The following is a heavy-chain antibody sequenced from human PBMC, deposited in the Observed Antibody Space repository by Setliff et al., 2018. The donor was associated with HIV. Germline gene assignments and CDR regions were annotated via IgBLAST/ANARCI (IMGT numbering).Heavy chain of an antibody. V-gene: IGHV2-70*04. CDR1: GFSLTTRGMR. J-gene: IGHJ4*02. CDR3: ARMRSDGSVMLEY. CDR2: IDWSDNK. Sequence: GSGPTLVNPTEPLTLTCTFSGFSLTTRGMRVNWIRQPPGKAPEWLARIDWSDNKFYSTSLNTRLTISKDTSRNQVVLTMTNMDPMDTATYYCARMRSDGSVMLEYWGQGTLVTVSS. D-gene: IGHD3-22*01.